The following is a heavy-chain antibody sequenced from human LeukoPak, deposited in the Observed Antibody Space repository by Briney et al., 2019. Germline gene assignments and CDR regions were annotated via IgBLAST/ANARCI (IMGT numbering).Heavy chain of an antibody. CDR1: GFTFSSYG. V-gene: IGHV3-33*01. CDR3: ARASNNYDSDPDF. Sequence: PGGSLKLSCAASGFTFSSYGMHWVRQAPGKGLEWVALIWYDGTSKYYADSLKGRFTISRDTSRNTLYLQMNSLRTEDTAVYYCARASNNYDSDPDFWGRGTLVTVSS. J-gene: IGHJ4*02. D-gene: IGHD3-22*01. CDR2: IWYDGTSK.